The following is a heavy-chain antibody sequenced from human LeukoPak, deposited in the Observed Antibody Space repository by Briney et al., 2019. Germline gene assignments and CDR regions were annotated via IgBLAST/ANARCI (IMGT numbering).Heavy chain of an antibody. V-gene: IGHV4-34*01. D-gene: IGHD1-26*01. Sequence: SSETLSLTCAVYGGSFSGYYWSWIRQPPGKGLEWIGEINHSGSTNYNPSLKSRVTISVDTSKNQFSLKLSSVTAADTAVYYCASQSGSYILDYWGQGTLVTVSS. CDR2: INHSGST. J-gene: IGHJ4*02. CDR1: GGSFSGYY. CDR3: ASQSGSYILDY.